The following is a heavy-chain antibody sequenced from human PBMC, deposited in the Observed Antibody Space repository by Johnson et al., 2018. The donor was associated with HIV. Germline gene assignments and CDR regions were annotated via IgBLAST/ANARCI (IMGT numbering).Heavy chain of an antibody. D-gene: IGHD1-1*01. V-gene: IGHV3-11*03. CDR2: ISDVSSA. Sequence: QVQLLESGGGLVKPGGSLRLSCAASGFTFSDYYMSWIRQAPGKGLEWVSYISDVSSAIYTDSVTGRFTISRDNTKNTLYLQMNSLRAEDTAVYYCTTGAFHAYDMWGQGTMVTVSS. CDR3: TTGAFHAYDM. CDR1: GFTFSDYY. J-gene: IGHJ3*02.